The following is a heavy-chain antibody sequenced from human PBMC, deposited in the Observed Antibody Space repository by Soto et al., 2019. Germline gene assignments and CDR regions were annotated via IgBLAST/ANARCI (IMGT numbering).Heavy chain of an antibody. J-gene: IGHJ4*02. V-gene: IGHV1-24*01. D-gene: IGHD6-19*01. CDR1: GYTLTELS. CDR3: ATQAVAGEFDY. Sequence: GASVKVSCKVSGYTLTELSMHWVRHAPGKVLEWMGCFDTEDGETIYAQKFQGRVTMTEDKSKDTAYMELSRLRSEDTAVYYCATQAVAGEFDYWGQGTLVNVSS. CDR2: FDTEDGET.